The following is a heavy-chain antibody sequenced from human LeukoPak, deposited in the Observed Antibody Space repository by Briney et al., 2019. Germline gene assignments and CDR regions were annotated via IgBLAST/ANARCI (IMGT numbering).Heavy chain of an antibody. CDR3: ARRIAVAGRYYFDY. CDR1: GYSFTIYW. Sequence: GESLKISWKGSGYSFTIYWIGWVRQMPGKGLEWMGIIYPGDPDTRYSPSFQGQVTISADKSISTAYLQCSSLKASDTAMYYCARRIAVAGRYYFDYWGQGTLVTVSS. V-gene: IGHV5-51*01. J-gene: IGHJ4*02. D-gene: IGHD6-19*01. CDR2: IYPGDPDT.